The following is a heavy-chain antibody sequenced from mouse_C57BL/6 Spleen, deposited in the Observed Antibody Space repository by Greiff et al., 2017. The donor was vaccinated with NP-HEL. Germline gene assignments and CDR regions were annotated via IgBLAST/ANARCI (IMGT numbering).Heavy chain of an antibody. V-gene: IGHV5-16*01. D-gene: IGHD2-1*01. CDR3: ARDWGDGNYAMDY. Sequence: EVKLMESEGGLVQPGSSMKLSCTASGFTFSDYYMAWVRQVPEKGLEWVANINYDGSSTYYLDSLKSRFIISRDNAKNILYLQMSSLKSEDTATYYCARDWGDGNYAMDYWGQGTSVTVSS. CDR1: GFTFSDYY. CDR2: INYDGSST. J-gene: IGHJ4*01.